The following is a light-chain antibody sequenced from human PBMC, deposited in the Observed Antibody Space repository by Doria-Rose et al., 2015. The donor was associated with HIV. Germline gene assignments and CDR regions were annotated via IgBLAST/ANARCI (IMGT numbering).Light chain of an antibody. CDR2: RAS. V-gene: IGKV3-15*01. J-gene: IGKJ2*01. CDR1: QGIGSD. CDR3: QQYSQWPPYT. Sequence: TQSPATLSVSPGERATLSCRASQGIGSDLAWYQQKPGQAPRLLIYRASTRATGIPPRFTGGGSGTEFTLTISSLQSEDFAVYFCQQYSQWPPYTFGQGTKLEV.